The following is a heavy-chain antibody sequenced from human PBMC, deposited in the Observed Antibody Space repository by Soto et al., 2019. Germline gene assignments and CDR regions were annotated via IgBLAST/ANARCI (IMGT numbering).Heavy chain of an antibody. J-gene: IGHJ5*02. CDR1: GGSIRGDGYC. D-gene: IGHD1-26*01. CDR3: ARVGSLHWFDP. V-gene: IGHV4-31*01. Sequence: QVQLQESGPGVVKPSQTLSLTCTVSGGSIRGDGYCWSWIRQHPGKGLEWIGYSYYSGSTYYSPSHKSHVPLLVETSKHQYPLELGLVSAADTAVHYCARVGSLHWFDPWGQGTLVTVSS. CDR2: SYYSGST.